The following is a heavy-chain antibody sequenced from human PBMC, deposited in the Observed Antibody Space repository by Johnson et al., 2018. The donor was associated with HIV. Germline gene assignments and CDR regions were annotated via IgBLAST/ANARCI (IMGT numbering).Heavy chain of an antibody. D-gene: IGHD3-16*01. V-gene: IGHV3-30*03. CDR1: GFTFTSHG. CDR3: ARGNLYYSTDAFEI. Sequence: QVQLVESGGGVVQPGGSLRLSCAVSGFTFTSHGMHWVRQAPGKGLEWVAVISYDGSNKYYADSVKGRFIISRDNAKNSLFLQMNSLRAEDTAVYYCARGNLYYSTDAFEIWGQGTMLTVSS. CDR2: ISYDGSNK. J-gene: IGHJ3*02.